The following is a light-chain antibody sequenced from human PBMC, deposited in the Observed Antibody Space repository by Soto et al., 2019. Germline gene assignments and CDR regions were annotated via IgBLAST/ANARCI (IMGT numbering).Light chain of an antibody. J-gene: IGKJ1*01. Sequence: DIQMTQFPSTLSASVGDRVTITCRASQSISSWLAWYQQRPGKAPKLLIYKASSLESGVPSRFSGSGSGTKFPLTITPLNPDIFEIFSSQHKNIYWGPLGKGT. CDR2: KAS. CDR3: QHKNIYWGP. CDR1: QSISSW. V-gene: IGKV1-5*03.